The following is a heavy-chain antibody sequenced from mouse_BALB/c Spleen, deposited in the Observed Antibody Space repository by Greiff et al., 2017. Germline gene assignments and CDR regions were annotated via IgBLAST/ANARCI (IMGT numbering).Heavy chain of an antibody. V-gene: IGHV5-6*02. Sequence: DVKLVESGGDLVKPGGSLKLSCAASGFTFSSYGMSWVRQTPDKRLEWVATISSGGSYTYYPDSVKGRFTISRDNAKNTLYLQMSSLKSEDTAMYYCARRGITTFAYWGQGTLVTVSA. CDR2: ISSGGSYT. D-gene: IGHD2-4*01. CDR1: GFTFSSYG. CDR3: ARRGITTFAY. J-gene: IGHJ3*01.